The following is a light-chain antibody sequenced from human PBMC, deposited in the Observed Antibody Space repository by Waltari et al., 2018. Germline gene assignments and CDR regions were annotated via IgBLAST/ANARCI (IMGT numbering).Light chain of an antibody. CDR2: AAS. J-gene: IGKJ2*01. CDR3: QQSYSTPRT. Sequence: IQLTQSPSSLSASVGPRVTTTCRASQSIRSYLNWYQQKPGKAPKRLIYAASSMQSGVPSRFSGSGSGTDFTLTISSLQPEDFATYYCQQSYSTPRTFGQGTKLEIK. CDR1: QSIRSY. V-gene: IGKV1-39*01.